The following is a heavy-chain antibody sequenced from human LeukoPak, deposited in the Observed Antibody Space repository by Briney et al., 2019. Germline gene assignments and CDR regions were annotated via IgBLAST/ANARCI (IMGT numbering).Heavy chain of an antibody. CDR2: IYYSGST. D-gene: IGHD3-9*01. CDR3: ARGYFDWFPNWFDP. Sequence: PSETLSLTCTVSGGSISSYYWSWIRQPPGKGLEWIGYIYYSGSTNYNPSLKSRVTISVDTSKNQFSLKLSSVTAADKAVYYCARGYFDWFPNWFDPWGQGTLVTVSS. V-gene: IGHV4-59*08. CDR1: GGSISSYY. J-gene: IGHJ5*02.